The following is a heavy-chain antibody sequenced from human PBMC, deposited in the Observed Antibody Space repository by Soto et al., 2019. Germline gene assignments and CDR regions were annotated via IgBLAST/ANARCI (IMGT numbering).Heavy chain of an antibody. CDR3: AMVDVYVTPSPQHV. V-gene: IGHV1-18*01. CDR1: GYRFTSYG. J-gene: IGHJ6*02. D-gene: IGHD3-16*01. Sequence: VASVKVSCKASGYRFTSYGIGWVRQAPGQGLEWMGWINAYNGNTNYAQNLHGRVTLTTDTSTSTAYMELRSLRSNDTAVYYCAMVDVYVTPSPQHVWGQGTTVTVSS. CDR2: INAYNGNT.